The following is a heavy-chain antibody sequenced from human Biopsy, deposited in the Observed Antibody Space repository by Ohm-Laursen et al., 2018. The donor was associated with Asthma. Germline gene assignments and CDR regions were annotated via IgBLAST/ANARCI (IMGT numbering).Heavy chain of an antibody. CDR3: ARRGGLERYFDY. J-gene: IGHJ4*02. CDR1: GGYLTGHY. D-gene: IGHD3-16*01. V-gene: IGHV4-34*01. CDR2: IDQSGHT. Sequence: SETLSLTCTVYGGYLTGHYWNWIRQPPGKGLEWIGEIDQSGHTNYNPSLKSRVTISADTSKNQFHLNLSSVTAADTAVYFCARRGGLERYFDYWGQGTLVTVSS.